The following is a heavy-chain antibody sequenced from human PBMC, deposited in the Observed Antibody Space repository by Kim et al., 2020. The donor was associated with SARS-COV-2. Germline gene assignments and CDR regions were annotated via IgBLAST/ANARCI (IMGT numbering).Heavy chain of an antibody. V-gene: IGHV1-2*06. Sequence: ASVKVSCKASGYTFTDYYIHWVRQAPGQGLEWMGRIHPNSGDTDYAQKFRDRVTMTRDTSVTTTYMEMSTLRSDDTAVFYCARGQRXGXSYCEXWGQGTLXXXSS. D-gene: IGHD1-26*01. CDR1: GYTFTDYY. J-gene: IGHJ4*02. CDR2: IHPNSGDT. CDR3: ARGQRXGXSYCEX.